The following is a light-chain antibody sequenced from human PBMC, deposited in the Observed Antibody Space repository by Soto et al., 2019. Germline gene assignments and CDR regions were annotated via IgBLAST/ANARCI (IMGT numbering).Light chain of an antibody. CDR1: SSNIGAGYD. V-gene: IGLV1-40*01. J-gene: IGLJ1*01. Sequence: HSVLTEPPSVSGAPGHRVTISFTGSSSNIGAGYDVHWYQQLPGTAPKLLIYGNSNRPSGVPDRFSGSKSGTSASLAITGLQAEDEADYYCQSYDSSLSGPFFGTGTKVTVL. CDR3: QSYDSSLSGPF. CDR2: GNS.